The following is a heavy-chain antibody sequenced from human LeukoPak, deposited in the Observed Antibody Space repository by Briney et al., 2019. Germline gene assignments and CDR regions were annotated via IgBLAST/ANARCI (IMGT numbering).Heavy chain of an antibody. Sequence: PSETLSLTCTVSGGSISSGDYYWSWIRQPPGKGLESIGFIYYSGSTYYNPSLKSRVTISVDTSKNQFSLRLSSVTAADTAVYYCARERAAKTGFDYWGQGTLVTVSS. V-gene: IGHV4-30-4*01. CDR2: IYYSGST. CDR3: ARERAAKTGFDY. J-gene: IGHJ4*02. D-gene: IGHD3-10*01. CDR1: GGSISSGDYY.